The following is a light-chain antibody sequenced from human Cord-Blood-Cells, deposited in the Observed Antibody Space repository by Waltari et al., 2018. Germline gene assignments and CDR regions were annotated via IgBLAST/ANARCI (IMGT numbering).Light chain of an antibody. CDR1: VLAKKY. CDR3: YSAADNNLV. CDR2: KDS. V-gene: IGLV3-27*01. Sequence: SYELTQPSSVSVSPGQTARITFSGDVLAKKYARGFQQKPGQAPVLVIYKDSERPSGTPERFSGSSSGTTVTLTISGAQVEDEADYYCYSAADNNLVFGGGTKLTVL. J-gene: IGLJ3*02.